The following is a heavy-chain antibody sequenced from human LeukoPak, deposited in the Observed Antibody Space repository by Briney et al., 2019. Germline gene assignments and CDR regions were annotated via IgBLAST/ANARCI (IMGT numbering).Heavy chain of an antibody. Sequence: AGGSLRLSCAASGFTFSSYSMNWVRQAPGKGLDWVSSISSSSSYIYYADSVKGRFTISRDNAKNSLYLQMNSLRAEDTAVYYCARVQYSSSYSDYWGQGTLVTVSS. D-gene: IGHD6-6*01. CDR3: ARVQYSSSYSDY. V-gene: IGHV3-21*01. CDR1: GFTFSSYS. J-gene: IGHJ4*02. CDR2: ISSSSSYI.